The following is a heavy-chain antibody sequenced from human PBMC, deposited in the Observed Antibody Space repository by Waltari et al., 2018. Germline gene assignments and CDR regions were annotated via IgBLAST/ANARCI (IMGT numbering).Heavy chain of an antibody. CDR2: SHANRCET. CDR1: GYAFTSYY. V-gene: IGHV1-2*02. CDR3: ARSYQSGGYWDY. D-gene: IGHD1-26*01. J-gene: IGHJ4*02. Sequence: QVQLVQSGAEVKKPGASVKVTCKASGYAFTSYYMHWVRQAPGQGLEWTGWSHANRCETYYAQEFQGRGTMTRDTSMTTAFMDLSRLRSDDTAVYYCARSYQSGGYWDYWGQGTLVTVSS.